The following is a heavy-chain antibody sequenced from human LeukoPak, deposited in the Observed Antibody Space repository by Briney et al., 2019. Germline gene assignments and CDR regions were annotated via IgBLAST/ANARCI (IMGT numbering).Heavy chain of an antibody. CDR3: ARHSGGNWVDY. J-gene: IGHJ4*02. D-gene: IGHD4-23*01. V-gene: IGHV4-59*08. CDR1: GGSISSYY. CDR2: IYYSGST. Sequence: SETLSLTCTVSGGSISSYYWSWIRQPPGKGLEWIGYIYYSGSTNYNTSLKSRVTILVDTSKNQFSLKLSSVTAADTAVYYCARHSGGNWVDYWGQGTLVTVSS.